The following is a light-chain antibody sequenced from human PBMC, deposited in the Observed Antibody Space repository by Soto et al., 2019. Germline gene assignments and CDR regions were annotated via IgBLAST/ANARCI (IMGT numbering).Light chain of an antibody. J-gene: IGLJ2*01. V-gene: IGLV4-69*01. CDR2: LNSAGRH. CDR1: SGHSSYA. CDR3: QSCGTGIQV. Sequence: QPVLTQSPSASASLGASVKLTCTLSSGHSSYAIAWHQQHPEKGPRYLMKLNSAGRHSKADGIPDRFSGSSSGAERYLTISSLQSEDEADYYCQSCGTGIQVFGGGTELTVL.